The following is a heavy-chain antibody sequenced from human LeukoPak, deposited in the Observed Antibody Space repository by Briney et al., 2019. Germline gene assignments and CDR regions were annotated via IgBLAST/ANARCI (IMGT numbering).Heavy chain of an antibody. Sequence: SVKVSCKASGGTFSSYAISWVRQAPGQGLEWMGRIIPIFGTANYAQKFQGRVTITTDESTSTAYMELSSMRSEDTAVYYCAVDQLLSPVDYWGQGTLVTVSS. V-gene: IGHV1-69*05. CDR1: GGTFSSYA. D-gene: IGHD2-2*01. CDR2: IIPIFGTA. CDR3: AVDQLLSPVDY. J-gene: IGHJ4*02.